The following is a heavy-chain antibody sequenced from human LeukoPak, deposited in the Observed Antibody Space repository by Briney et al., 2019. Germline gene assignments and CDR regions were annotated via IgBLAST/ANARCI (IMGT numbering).Heavy chain of an antibody. CDR3: AREIASAGTGADY. CDR2: MYYSGTT. CDR1: GGSISSDGYY. Sequence: PSKTLSLTCSVSGGSISSDGYYWSWIRQHPGTGLEWIGYMYYSGTTYLHPPLKSRVTISVDTSKNQFSLKLSSVTAADTAVYYCAREIASAGTGADYWGRGILVTVSS. J-gene: IGHJ4*02. V-gene: IGHV4-31*03. D-gene: IGHD6-13*01.